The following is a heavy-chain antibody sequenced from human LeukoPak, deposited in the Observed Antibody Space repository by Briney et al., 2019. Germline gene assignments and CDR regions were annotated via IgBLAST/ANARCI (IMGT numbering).Heavy chain of an antibody. V-gene: IGHV3-21*01. D-gene: IGHD1-26*01. CDR3: ARVSAEVWEPGSAFDI. CDR1: GFTFSSYA. J-gene: IGHJ3*02. Sequence: SGGSLRLSCAASGFTFSSYAMTWVRQAPGKGLEWVSSISSSSSYIYYADSVKGRFTISRDNAKNSLYLQMNSLRAEDTAVYYCARVSAEVWEPGSAFDIWGQGTMVTVSS. CDR2: ISSSSSYI.